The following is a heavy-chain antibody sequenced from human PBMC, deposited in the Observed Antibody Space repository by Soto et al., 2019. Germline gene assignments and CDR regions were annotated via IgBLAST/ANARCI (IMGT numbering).Heavy chain of an antibody. CDR3: ARGGTYGDYFDY. D-gene: IGHD4-17*01. Sequence: PSETLSLTCTVPGGSISNYYWTWIRQSPGKGLEWIGYIYYTGSTKYSPSLKSRVTISLGTSRNQFSLNLSSVTAADTAVYFCARGGTYGDYFDYWGQGTLVTVSS. CDR2: IYYTGST. J-gene: IGHJ4*02. CDR1: GGSISNYY. V-gene: IGHV4-59*01.